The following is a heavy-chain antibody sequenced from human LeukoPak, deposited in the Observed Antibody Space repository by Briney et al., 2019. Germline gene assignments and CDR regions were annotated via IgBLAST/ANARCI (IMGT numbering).Heavy chain of an antibody. J-gene: IGHJ6*03. V-gene: IGHV3-21*01. Sequence: GGSLRVTCAASGFTFSDYTMNWVRQAPGKGLEWVSSISSSSSYIYYADSVKGRFTISRDNAKNSLSLQMKSLRAEDTAVYYCVRGEYSYGPLDYYNYMDVWGKGRTLTVSS. CDR1: GFTFSDYT. CDR2: ISSSSSYI. D-gene: IGHD5-18*01. CDR3: VRGEYSYGPLDYYNYMDV.